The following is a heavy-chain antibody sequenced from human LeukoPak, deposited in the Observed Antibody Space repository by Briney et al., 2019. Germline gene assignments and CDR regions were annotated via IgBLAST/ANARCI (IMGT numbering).Heavy chain of an antibody. V-gene: IGHV1-69*13. CDR2: IIPIFGTA. Sequence: ASVKVSCKASGGTFSSYAISWVRQAPGQGLEWMGGIIPIFGTANYAQKFQGRVTITADESTSTAYMELSSLRSEDTAVYYCASNSAAPSPYYYYGMDVWGQGTTVT. J-gene: IGHJ6*02. CDR1: GGTFSSYA. D-gene: IGHD6-13*01. CDR3: ASNSAAPSPYYYYGMDV.